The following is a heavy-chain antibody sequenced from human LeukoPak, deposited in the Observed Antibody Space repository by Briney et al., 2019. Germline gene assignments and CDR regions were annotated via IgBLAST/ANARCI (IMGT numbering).Heavy chain of an antibody. V-gene: IGHV4-34*01. CDR3: ARTNPQPWYGGYYYYMDV. Sequence: PSETLSLTCAVYGGSLSGYYWSWIRQPPGKGLEWIGETSHSGNTDYDPSLESRVTMSVDTSKNQFSLKLRSVTAADTAVYFCARTNPQPWYGGYYYYMDVWGKGTTVTVSS. J-gene: IGHJ6*03. D-gene: IGHD3-10*01. CDR1: GGSLSGYY. CDR2: TSHSGNT.